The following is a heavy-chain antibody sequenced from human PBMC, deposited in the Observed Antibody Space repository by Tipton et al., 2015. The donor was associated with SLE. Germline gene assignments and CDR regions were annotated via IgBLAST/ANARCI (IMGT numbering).Heavy chain of an antibody. CDR2: IWYDGSNK. J-gene: IGHJ4*02. CDR3: AARLVDLDY. Sequence: SLRLSCAASGFTFSSYWMHWVRQAPGKGLEWVAVIWYDGSNKYYADSVKGRFTISRDNSKNTLYLQMNSLRAEDTAVYYCAARLVDLDYWGQGTLVTVSS. V-gene: IGHV3-33*08. D-gene: IGHD3-9*01. CDR1: GFTFSSYW.